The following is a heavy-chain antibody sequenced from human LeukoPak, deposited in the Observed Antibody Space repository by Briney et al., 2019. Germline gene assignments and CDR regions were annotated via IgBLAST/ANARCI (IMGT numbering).Heavy chain of an antibody. CDR3: ASSGTASRGAMDV. V-gene: IGHV3-66*01. J-gene: IGHJ6*02. CDR2: IYSGGST. CDR1: GFTFSSYS. Sequence: GSLRLSCAASGFTFSSYSMNWVRQAPGKGLEWVSAIYSGGSTFYAASVRGRFNISRDNSKKTMFLQMSSLRVEDAAVYYCASSGTASRGAMDVWGQGTTVTVSS. D-gene: IGHD1-1*01.